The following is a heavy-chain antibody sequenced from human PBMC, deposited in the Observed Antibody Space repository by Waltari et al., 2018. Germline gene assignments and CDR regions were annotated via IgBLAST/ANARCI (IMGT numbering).Heavy chain of an antibody. V-gene: IGHV3-7*01. CDR3: ARDKKGIGYCSSTSCYTSGYYYGMDV. CDR1: GFTFSSYW. Sequence: EVQLVESGGGLVQPGGSLRLSCAASGFTFSSYWMSWVRQAPGKGLEWVANIKQDGSEKYYVDSLKGRFTISRDNAKNSLYLQMNSLRAEDTAVYYCARDKKGIGYCSSTSCYTSGYYYGMDVWGQGTTVTVSS. CDR2: IKQDGSEK. D-gene: IGHD2-2*02. J-gene: IGHJ6*02.